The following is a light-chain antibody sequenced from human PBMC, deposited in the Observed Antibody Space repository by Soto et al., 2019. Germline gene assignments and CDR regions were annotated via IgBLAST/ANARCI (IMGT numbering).Light chain of an antibody. V-gene: IGKV3-11*01. CDR2: DAS. J-gene: IGKJ3*01. CDR3: QQRRNWPPA. CDR1: QSVSSY. Sequence: EIVLTQSPATLSLSPGERATLSCRASQSVSSYLAWYQQKPGQAPRLLIYDASNRATGIPARFSGSGSGTDSTLTISSLEPEDFAVYYCQQRRNWPPAFGPGTKVDIK.